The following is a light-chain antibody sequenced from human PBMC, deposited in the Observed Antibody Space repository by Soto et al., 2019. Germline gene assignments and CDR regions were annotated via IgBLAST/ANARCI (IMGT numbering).Light chain of an antibody. V-gene: IGKV1-12*01. CDR1: QAISSW. Sequence: DIQMTQSPSFVSASVGDRVTITCRASQAISSWLVWYQQKTGKAPKLLIHATSGLQSGVPSRFSGRLSRTDFTLTISNLQTEDFATYAYQQANSFPLTFGGGTKVEIK. J-gene: IGKJ4*01. CDR3: QQANSFPLT. CDR2: ATS.